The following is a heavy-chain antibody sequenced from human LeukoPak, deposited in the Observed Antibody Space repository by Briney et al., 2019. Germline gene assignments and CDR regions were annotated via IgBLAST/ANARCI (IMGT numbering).Heavy chain of an antibody. J-gene: IGHJ4*02. D-gene: IGHD3-22*01. CDR1: GFTVSSNY. Sequence: GGSLRLSCAASGFTVSSNYMSWVRQAPGKGLEWVSVIYSGGSTYYADSVKGRFTISRDNAKSTLYLQMNSLRAEDTAVYYCLYHDSGVTSPLESYWGQGILVTVST. CDR3: LYHDSGVTSPLESY. CDR2: IYSGGST. V-gene: IGHV3-66*01.